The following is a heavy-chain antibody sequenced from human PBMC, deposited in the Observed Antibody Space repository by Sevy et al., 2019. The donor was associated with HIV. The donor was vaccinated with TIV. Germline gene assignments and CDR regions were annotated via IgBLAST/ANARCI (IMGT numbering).Heavy chain of an antibody. CDR3: ATPGDYYYGSGSPFDY. V-gene: IGHV3-23*01. CDR1: GFTFSSYA. Sequence: GGSLRLSCAASGFTFSSYAMSWVRQAPGKGLEWVSAISGSGGSTYYADSVKGRFTISRDNSKNTLYLQMNSLRAEDTAVYYCATPGDYYYGSGSPFDYWGQGTLVTVSS. D-gene: IGHD3-10*01. CDR2: ISGSGGST. J-gene: IGHJ4*02.